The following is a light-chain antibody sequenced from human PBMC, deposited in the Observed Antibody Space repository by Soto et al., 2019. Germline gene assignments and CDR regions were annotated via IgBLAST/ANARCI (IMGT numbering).Light chain of an antibody. Sequence: DIVMTQSPDSLAVSLGERATINCKSSQSVLYSSNNKNNLAWYQQKPGQPPKLLIYWASTRESGVPDRFSGSGSGTDFTLTISSLQAEDVAVYYCQQYYSIPYTFGQGTKLGIK. CDR1: QSVLYSSNNKNN. V-gene: IGKV4-1*01. CDR3: QQYYSIPYT. J-gene: IGKJ2*01. CDR2: WAS.